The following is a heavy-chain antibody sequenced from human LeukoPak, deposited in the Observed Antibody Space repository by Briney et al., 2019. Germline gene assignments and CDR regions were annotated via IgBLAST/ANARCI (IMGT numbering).Heavy chain of an antibody. CDR3: AGEYSSSNDAFDI. CDR2: IYYSGST. J-gene: IGHJ3*02. Sequence: SETLSLTCTVSGGSISSSSYYWGWLRQPPGKGLEWIGCIYYSGSTYYNPSLKSRVTISVDTSKNQFSLKLSSVTAADTAVYYCAGEYSSSNDAFDIWGQGTMVTVSS. D-gene: IGHD6-6*01. V-gene: IGHV4-39*07. CDR1: GGSISSSSYY.